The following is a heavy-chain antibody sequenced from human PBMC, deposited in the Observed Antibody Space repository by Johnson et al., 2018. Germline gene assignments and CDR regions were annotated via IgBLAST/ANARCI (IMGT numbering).Heavy chain of an antibody. CDR1: GGSISSSSYY. CDR2: IYYSGST. V-gene: IGHV4-39*07. CDR3: ARGYYYVSSGYYYDAFGI. Sequence: QVQLQESGPGLVKPSETLSLTCPVSGGSISSSSYYWGWIRQPPGKGLEWIGSIYYSGSTYYNPSLKSRVTISLDTSKNPVSLKLSSVTAADTAGYYCARGYYYVSSGYYYDAFGIWGQGTMVTVSS. D-gene: IGHD3-22*01. J-gene: IGHJ3*02.